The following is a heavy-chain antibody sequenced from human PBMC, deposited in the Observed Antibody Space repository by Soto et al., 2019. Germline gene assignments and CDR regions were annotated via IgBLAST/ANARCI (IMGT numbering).Heavy chain of an antibody. CDR1: GYSFTSYW. CDR2: IDPSDSYT. D-gene: IGHD3-22*01. J-gene: IGHJ6*02. V-gene: IGHV5-10-1*01. CDR3: ARNPYYYDSSGYYTRGYYYYGMDV. Sequence: GESLKISCKGSGYSFTSYWIGWVRQMPGKGLEWMGRIDPSDSYTNYSPSFQGHVTISADKSISTAYLQWSSLKASDTAMYYCARNPYYYDSSGYYTRGYYYYGMDVWGQGTTVTVSS.